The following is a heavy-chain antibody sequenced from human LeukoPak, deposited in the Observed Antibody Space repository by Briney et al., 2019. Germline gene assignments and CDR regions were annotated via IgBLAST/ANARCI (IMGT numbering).Heavy chain of an antibody. CDR2: ISSSSSYI. V-gene: IGHV3-21*01. CDR3: ARTPGGFWSGYYTGGIPGRYFDY. CDR1: GFTFSSYS. J-gene: IGHJ4*02. D-gene: IGHD3-3*01. Sequence: PGGSLRLSCAASGFTFSSYSMNWVRQAPGKGLEWVSSISSSSSYIYYADSVKGRFTISRDNAKNSLYLQMNSLRAEDTAVYYCARTPGGFWSGYYTGGIPGRYFDYWGQGTLVTVSS.